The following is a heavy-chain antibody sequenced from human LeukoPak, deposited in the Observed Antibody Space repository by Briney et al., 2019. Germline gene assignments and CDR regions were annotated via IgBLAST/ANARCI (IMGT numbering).Heavy chain of an antibody. D-gene: IGHD5-18*01. CDR2: IYYSGST. Sequence: PSETLSLTCTVSGGSISSYYWSWIRQPPGKGLEWIGYIYYSGSTNYNPSLKSRVTISVDTSKNQFSLRLNSVTAADTAVYYCARDRDTAMALDYWGQGTLVTVSS. CDR3: ARDRDTAMALDY. CDR1: GGSISSYY. V-gene: IGHV4-59*01. J-gene: IGHJ4*02.